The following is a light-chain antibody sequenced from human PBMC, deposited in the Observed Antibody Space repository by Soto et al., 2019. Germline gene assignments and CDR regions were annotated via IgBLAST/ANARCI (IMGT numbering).Light chain of an antibody. Sequence: EIVLTQSPGTLSLSPGERATLSCRASQSVSSSYLAWYQQKPGQAPRLLIYGASSRATGIPDRFSGSGSGTDFTLTISRLEPEDFAVYYCQQYGSSHSFTFGPGTKVDI. J-gene: IGKJ3*01. CDR3: QQYGSSHSFT. V-gene: IGKV3-20*01. CDR1: QSVSSSY. CDR2: GAS.